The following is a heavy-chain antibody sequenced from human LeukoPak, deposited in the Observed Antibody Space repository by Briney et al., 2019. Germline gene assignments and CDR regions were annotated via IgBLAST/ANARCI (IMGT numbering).Heavy chain of an antibody. CDR3: ARKSGDGYYFDY. V-gene: IGHV4-61*01. Sequence: SETLSLTCTVSGGSVSSGSYYWSWIRQPPGKGLEWIGYIYYSGSTNYNPSLKSRVTISVDTSKNQFSLKLSSVTAADTAVYYCARKSGDGYYFDYWGQGALVTVST. CDR1: GGSVSSGSYY. J-gene: IGHJ4*02. CDR2: IYYSGST. D-gene: IGHD5-24*01.